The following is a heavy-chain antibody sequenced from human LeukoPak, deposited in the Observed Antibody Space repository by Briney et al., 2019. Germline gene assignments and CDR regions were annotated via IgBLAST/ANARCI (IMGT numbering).Heavy chain of an antibody. Sequence: PSETLSLTCTVSGGSISSYYWSWIRQPAGKGLEWIGRIYTSGSTNYNPSLRSRVTMSVDTSKNQSSLKLSSVTAADTAVYYCARGLPERYYYDSSGTNRDSWFDPWGQGTLVTVSS. CDR2: IYTSGST. CDR3: ARGLPERYYYDSSGTNRDSWFDP. V-gene: IGHV4-4*07. CDR1: GGSISSYY. D-gene: IGHD3-22*01. J-gene: IGHJ5*02.